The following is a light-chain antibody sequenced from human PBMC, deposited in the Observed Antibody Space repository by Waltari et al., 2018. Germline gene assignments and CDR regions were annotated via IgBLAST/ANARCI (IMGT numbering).Light chain of an antibody. CDR2: GAS. V-gene: IGKV3-15*01. J-gene: IGKJ1*01. Sequence: EIVMTQSPATLSVSPGERATLSCTASQSVSSKLAWYQQKPGQGPRLLIYGASTRATGIPARFSGSGSGTEFTLTINSMQSEDFAVYYCQQYDEWWTFGQGTKVEIK. CDR1: QSVSSK. CDR3: QQYDEWWT.